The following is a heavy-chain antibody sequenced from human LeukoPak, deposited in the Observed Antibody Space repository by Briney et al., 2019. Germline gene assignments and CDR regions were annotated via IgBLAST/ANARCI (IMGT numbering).Heavy chain of an antibody. D-gene: IGHD7-27*01. CDR2: IIPIFGTA. Sequence: KISCKGSGYSFTSYWIGWVRQAPGQGLEWMGGIIPIFGTANYAQKFQGRVTITADESTSTAYMELSSLRSEDTAVYYCARMEATGDWYFDLWGRGTLVTVSS. V-gene: IGHV1-69*01. CDR1: GYSFTSYW. CDR3: ARMEATGDWYFDL. J-gene: IGHJ2*01.